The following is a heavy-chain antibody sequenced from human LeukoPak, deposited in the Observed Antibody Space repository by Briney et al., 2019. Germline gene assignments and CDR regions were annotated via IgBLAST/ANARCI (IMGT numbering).Heavy chain of an antibody. V-gene: IGHV3-20*04. CDR3: ARFNSSNDAFDI. Sequence: VGSLRLSCAASGFTFDDYGMSWVRQAPGKGLEWVSGINWNGGSTGYADSVKGRFTISRDNAKNSLYLQMNSLRAEDTAVYYCARFNSSNDAFDIWGQGTMVTVSS. CDR2: INWNGGST. D-gene: IGHD6-13*01. CDR1: GFTFDDYG. J-gene: IGHJ3*02.